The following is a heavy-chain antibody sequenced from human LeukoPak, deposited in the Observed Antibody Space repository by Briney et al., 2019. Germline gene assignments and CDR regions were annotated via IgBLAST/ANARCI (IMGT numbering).Heavy chain of an antibody. CDR3: VRDPRGSYPFDY. Sequence: GGSLRLSCAASGFTFSDYYMSWIRQAPGKGLEWVSYISSSGDAIYSADSVKGRFTISRDNAKDSLYLQMDSLRAEDTAVYYCVRDPRGSYPFDYWAREAWSPSPQ. J-gene: IGHJ4*02. D-gene: IGHD1-26*01. CDR1: GFTFSDYY. CDR2: ISSSGDAI. V-gene: IGHV3-11*01.